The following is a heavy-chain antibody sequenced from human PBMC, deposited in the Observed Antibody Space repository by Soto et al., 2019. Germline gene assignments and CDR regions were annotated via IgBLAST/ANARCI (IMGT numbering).Heavy chain of an antibody. D-gene: IGHD2-2*01. CDR2: ISAYNGNT. CDR3: ARGQIVVVPAAKSYYYYGMDV. J-gene: IGHJ6*02. CDR1: GYTFTSYG. Sequence: ASVKVSCKASGYTFTSYGIGWVRQAPGQGLEWMGWISAYNGNTNYAQKLQGRVTMTTDTSTSTAYMELRSLRSDDTAVYYCARGQIVVVPAAKSYYYYGMDVWGQGTTVTVSS. V-gene: IGHV1-18*01.